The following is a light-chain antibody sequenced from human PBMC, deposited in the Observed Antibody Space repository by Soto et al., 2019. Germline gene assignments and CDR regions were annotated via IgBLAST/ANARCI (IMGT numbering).Light chain of an antibody. V-gene: IGLV2-18*03. Sequence: QSALTQPPSVSGSPGQSVTISCTGTSSDIGAYNRVSWYQQPPGTAPKLMIYEVRDRTSGVPDRFSGSKSGNTASLTTSGLQAEDEADYYCSSYTSSNTLIFGGGTQLTVL. CDR1: SSDIGAYNR. CDR3: SSYTSSNTLI. CDR2: EVR. J-gene: IGLJ2*01.